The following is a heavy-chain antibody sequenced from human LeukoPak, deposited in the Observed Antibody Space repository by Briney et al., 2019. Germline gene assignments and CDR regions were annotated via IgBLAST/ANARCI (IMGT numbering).Heavy chain of an antibody. CDR1: GFTFSSYW. V-gene: IGHV3-74*01. J-gene: IGHJ4*02. Sequence: GGSLRLSCAVSGFTFSSYWMHWVRQVPGKGLVWVSRIKSDGSITNYADSVKGRFTISRDNAKNTLYLQMNSLRADDTALYYCTRGLSGVASDYWGQGTLVTVSS. CDR3: TRGLSGVASDY. D-gene: IGHD3-10*01. CDR2: IKSDGSIT.